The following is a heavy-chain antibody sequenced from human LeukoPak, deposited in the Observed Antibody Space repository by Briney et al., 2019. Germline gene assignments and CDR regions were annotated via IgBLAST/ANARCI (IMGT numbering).Heavy chain of an antibody. CDR3: ARGARQWLVPDFDY. V-gene: IGHV3-7*01. CDR1: GFTFSSYW. D-gene: IGHD6-19*01. Sequence: GGSLRLSCAASGFTFSSYWMSWVRQAPGKGLDWVANIKQDGSEKYYVDSVKGRFTISRDNAKNSLYLQMNSLRAEDTAVYYCARGARQWLVPDFDYWGQGTLVTVSS. CDR2: IKQDGSEK. J-gene: IGHJ4*02.